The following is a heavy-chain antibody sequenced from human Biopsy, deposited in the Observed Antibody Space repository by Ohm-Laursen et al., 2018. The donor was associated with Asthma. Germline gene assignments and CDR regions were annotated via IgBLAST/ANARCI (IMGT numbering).Heavy chain of an antibody. Sequence: SLRLSCAASGFTFRNYGMHWVRQAPGKGLEWVAVGGSYYDGGLKYYADSVNGRFTVSRDDSKNTLYLQMNSLRPDDTAVYYCARDVMEWYLSAFDFWGQGTLVTVSS. J-gene: IGHJ4*02. CDR3: ARDVMEWYLSAFDF. D-gene: IGHD3-3*01. CDR1: GFTFRNYG. V-gene: IGHV3-30*19. CDR2: GGSYYDGGLK.